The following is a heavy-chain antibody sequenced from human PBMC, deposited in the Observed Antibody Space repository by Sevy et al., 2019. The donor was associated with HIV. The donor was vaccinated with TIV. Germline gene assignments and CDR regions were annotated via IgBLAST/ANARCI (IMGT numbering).Heavy chain of an antibody. CDR2: ISGRDTGT. CDR3: STDPIILLLVTDGMDV. V-gene: IGHV3-23*01. Sequence: GGSLRLSCAVSGFTFSNYAMSWVRQAPGKGLEWVSGISGRDTGTFYADSVKGRFTISRDNSKNTLYLQMNSLRAEDTAVYYCSTDPIILLLVTDGMDVWGQGTTVTVSS. CDR1: GFTFSNYA. J-gene: IGHJ6*02. D-gene: IGHD2-8*02.